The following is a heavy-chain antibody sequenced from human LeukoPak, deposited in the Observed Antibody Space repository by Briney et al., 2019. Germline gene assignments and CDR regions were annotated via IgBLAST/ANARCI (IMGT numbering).Heavy chain of an antibody. CDR3: ARELPSSSWYDY. CDR1: GFAFSNYS. CDR2: INKNSSYK. D-gene: IGHD6-13*01. Sequence: GGSLRLSCAASGFAFSNYSMTWVRQAPGKGLEWVANINKNSSYKYYVASVRGRFTISRDNAKNSLYLQMNSLRADDTAVYYFARELPSSSWYDYWGQATLVTVSS. V-gene: IGHV3-7*01. J-gene: IGHJ4*02.